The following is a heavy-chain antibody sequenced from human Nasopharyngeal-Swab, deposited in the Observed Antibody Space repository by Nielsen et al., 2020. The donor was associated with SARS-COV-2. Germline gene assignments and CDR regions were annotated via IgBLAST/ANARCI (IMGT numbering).Heavy chain of an antibody. CDR1: GFTFSSYG. V-gene: IGHV3-33*01. Sequence: GASLKISCAASGFTFSSYGMHWVRQAPGKGLEGVAVIWYDGSNKYYADSVKGRFTISRDNSKNTLYLQMNSLRAEDTAVYYCARDRVEGGYDSSGYYYSLWGQGTLVTVSS. CDR2: IWYDGSNK. CDR3: ARDRVEGGYDSSGYYYSL. D-gene: IGHD3-22*01. J-gene: IGHJ4*02.